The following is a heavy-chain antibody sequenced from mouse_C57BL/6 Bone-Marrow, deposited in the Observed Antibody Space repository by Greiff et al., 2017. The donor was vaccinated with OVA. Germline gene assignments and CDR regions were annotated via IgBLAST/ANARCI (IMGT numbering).Heavy chain of an antibody. CDR3: AVHPAGFAY. Sequence: EVQLQQSGPVLVKPGASVKMSCKASGYTFTDYYMNWVKQSHGKSLEWIGVINPYNGGTSYNQKFKGKATLTVDKSSSTAYMELNSLTSEDSAVYYCAVHPAGFAYWGQGTLVTVSA. V-gene: IGHV1-19*01. CDR2: INPYNGGT. J-gene: IGHJ3*01. CDR1: GYTFTDYY.